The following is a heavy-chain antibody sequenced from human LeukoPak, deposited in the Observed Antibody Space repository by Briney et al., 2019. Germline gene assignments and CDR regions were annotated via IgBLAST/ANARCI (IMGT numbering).Heavy chain of an antibody. CDR3: SWRLRPGDYFAY. Sequence: SETLSLTCTVSGGSIASSTYYWGWIRQPPGKGLEWIGSFYNSGSTYRNPSLSSRVTIFADMSKNQFSLKLTSVTAADTAVYYCSWRLRPGDYFAYWGQGILVTVSS. CDR2: FYNSGST. D-gene: IGHD3-16*01. V-gene: IGHV4-39*01. CDR1: GGSIASSTYY. J-gene: IGHJ4*02.